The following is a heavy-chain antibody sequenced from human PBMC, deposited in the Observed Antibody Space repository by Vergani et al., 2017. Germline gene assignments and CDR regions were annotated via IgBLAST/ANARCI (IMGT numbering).Heavy chain of an antibody. CDR2: ISAYNGNT. J-gene: IGHJ1*01. CDR3: ARDLIENYTYGRSGY. Sequence: QVQLVQSGAEVKKPGASVKVSCKASGHTFSTYGISWVRQAPGQGLEWMGWISAYNGNTNYPEKFQGRLTMTTDTSTRTAYMELRSLRSDDTAVYYCARDLIENYTYGRSGYWGAGTLVTVSS. V-gene: IGHV1-18*01. D-gene: IGHD3-16*01. CDR1: GHTFSTYG.